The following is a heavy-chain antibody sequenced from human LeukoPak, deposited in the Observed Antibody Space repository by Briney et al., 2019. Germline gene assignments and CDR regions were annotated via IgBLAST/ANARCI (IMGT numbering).Heavy chain of an antibody. J-gene: IGHJ4*02. CDR3: ARERIITTFGVACDY. CDR1: GYTFTGYY. V-gene: IGHV1-2*06. Sequence: ASVKVSCKASGYTFTGYYIHWVRQAPGQGLEWMGRINPNGGNTNYAQKFQGRVTMTSDTSISTAYMELSSLRSDDTAVYYCARERIITTFGVACDYWGQGTLVTVSS. CDR2: INPNGGNT. D-gene: IGHD3-3*01.